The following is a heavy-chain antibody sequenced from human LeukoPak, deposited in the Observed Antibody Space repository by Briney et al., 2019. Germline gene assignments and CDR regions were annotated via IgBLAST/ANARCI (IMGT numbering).Heavy chain of an antibody. CDR3: ARTYSSSWWAFDY. V-gene: IGHV5-51*01. CDR1: GYRFTNYW. CDR2: IDSDDSDT. D-gene: IGHD6-13*01. Sequence: GESLKISCKGSGYRFTNYWIAWVRQMPGKGLEWMGIIDSDDSDTTYSPSFQGHVTISTDKSISTAYLQWSSLKASDTAMYYCARTYSSSWWAFDYWGQGTLVTVSS. J-gene: IGHJ4*02.